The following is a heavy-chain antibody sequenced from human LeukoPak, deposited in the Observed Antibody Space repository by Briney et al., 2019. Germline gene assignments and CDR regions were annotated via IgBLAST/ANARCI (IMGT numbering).Heavy chain of an antibody. J-gene: IGHJ5*02. D-gene: IGHD1-7*01. CDR1: GGSFSGYY. CDR2: INHSGST. Sequence: SETLSLTCAVYGGSFSGYYWSWIRQPPGKGLEWIGEINHSGSTNYNPSLKSRVTISVDTSKDQFSLKLSSVTAADTAVYYCARGLGNWNYSDLFDPWGQGTLVTVSS. V-gene: IGHV4-34*01. CDR3: ARGLGNWNYSDLFDP.